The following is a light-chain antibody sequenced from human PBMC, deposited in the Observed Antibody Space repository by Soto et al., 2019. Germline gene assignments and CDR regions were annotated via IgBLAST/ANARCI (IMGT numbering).Light chain of an antibody. CDR3: QQRSNWPYT. CDR2: DAS. Sequence: EIVLTQSPATVSLSPGERATLSCRASQSVSSYLAWYKQKPGQAPRLLIYDASNRATGIPARFSGSGSGTDFTLTISSLEPEDFAVYYCQQRSNWPYTFGQGTKLEIK. J-gene: IGKJ2*01. V-gene: IGKV3-11*01. CDR1: QSVSSY.